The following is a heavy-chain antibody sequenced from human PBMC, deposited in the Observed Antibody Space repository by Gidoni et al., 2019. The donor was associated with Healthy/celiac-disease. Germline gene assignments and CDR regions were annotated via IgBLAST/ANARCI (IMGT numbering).Heavy chain of an antibody. CDR1: GGSISSGSYY. J-gene: IGHJ4*02. D-gene: IGHD2-2*03. V-gene: IGHV4-61*02. Sequence: QVRLQESGPGLVKPSQTLSLTCTVSGGSISSGSYYWSWIRQPAGKGLEWIGRIYTSGSTNYNPSLKSRVTISVDTSKNQFSLKLSSVTAADTAVYYCAREWISSTLRFDYWGQGTLVTVSS. CDR3: AREWISSTLRFDY. CDR2: IYTSGST.